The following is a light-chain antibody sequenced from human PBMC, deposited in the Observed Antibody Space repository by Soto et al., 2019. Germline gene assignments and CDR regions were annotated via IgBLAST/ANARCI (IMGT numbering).Light chain of an antibody. Sequence: EIVLTQSPGTLSLSPGERATLSCRASQSVSSSYLAWYQQKPGQAPRLLIYDASSRATGIPDRFSGSGSGKDFTLTISGLEPEGFAVYYCQQYGSSPITFGQGTRLEIK. CDR1: QSVSSSY. CDR3: QQYGSSPIT. CDR2: DAS. J-gene: IGKJ5*01. V-gene: IGKV3-20*01.